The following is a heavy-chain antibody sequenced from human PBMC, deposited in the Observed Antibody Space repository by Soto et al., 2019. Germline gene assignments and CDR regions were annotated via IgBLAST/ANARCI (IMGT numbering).Heavy chain of an antibody. CDR3: ARTRETTVTTLAPFDY. CDR1: GGTFSSYA. Sequence: QVQLVQSGAEVKKPGSSVKVSCKASGGTFSSYAISWVRQAPGQGLEWMGGIIPIFGTANYAQKFQGRVTITADESTSTAYMELSSLRSEDTSVYYSARTRETTVTTLAPFDYWGQGTLVTVSS. J-gene: IGHJ4*02. CDR2: IIPIFGTA. V-gene: IGHV1-69*01. D-gene: IGHD4-17*01.